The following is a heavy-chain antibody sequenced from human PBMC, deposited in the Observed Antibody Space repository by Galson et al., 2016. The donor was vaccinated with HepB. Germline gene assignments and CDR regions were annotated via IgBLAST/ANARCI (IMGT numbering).Heavy chain of an antibody. CDR1: GFTFRSYG. J-gene: IGHJ4*02. CDR2: ITYHGRNQ. Sequence: SLRLSCAASGFTFRSYGLQWVRQAPGKGPEWLAIITYHGRNQFYADSVKGRFTISRDDSRNSVYLQKDSLREEDAAVYYCGKWDWNDPADWGQGTLVSVSS. D-gene: IGHD1-1*01. V-gene: IGHV3-30*03. CDR3: GKWDWNDPAD.